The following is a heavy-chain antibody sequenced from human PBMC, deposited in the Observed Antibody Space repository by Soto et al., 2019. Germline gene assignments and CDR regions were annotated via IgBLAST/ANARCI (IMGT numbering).Heavy chain of an antibody. Sequence: LVKVSCKASGGTFSSYTIIWVRQAPGQGLEWMGRIIPILGIANYAQKFQGRVTITADKSTSTAYMELSSLRSEDTAVYYCARDGTRGHYYYYSMDVWGKGTTVTVSS. CDR1: GGTFSSYT. J-gene: IGHJ6*03. V-gene: IGHV1-69*04. CDR3: ARDGTRGHYYYYSMDV. CDR2: IIPILGIA. D-gene: IGHD3-10*01.